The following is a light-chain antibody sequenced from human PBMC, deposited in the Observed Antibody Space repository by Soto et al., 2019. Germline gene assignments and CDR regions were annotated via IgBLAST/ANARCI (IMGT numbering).Light chain of an antibody. J-gene: IGKJ2*01. Sequence: DIVMTQSPDSLAVSLGERATINCKSSQSVLYSSKNKNYLAWYQQKPGQPPKLLIDWAPTRASGGPDRFSGRGSGTAFTLTISRLQAEDVAVYYCQHYYSTPYTFGKGTKLEIQ. V-gene: IGKV4-1*01. CDR2: WAP. CDR1: QSVLYSSKNKNY. CDR3: QHYYSTPYT.